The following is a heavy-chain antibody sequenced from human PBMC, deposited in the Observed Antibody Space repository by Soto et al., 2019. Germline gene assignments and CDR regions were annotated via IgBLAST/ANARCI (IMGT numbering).Heavy chain of an antibody. CDR2: IYDTGISGYTPST. V-gene: IGHV4-59*01. J-gene: IGHJ6*02. Sequence: SETLSLTCTVSVGSITSSYWSWIRRRPGKGLEWIAYIYDTGISGYTPSTSYNPSLKSRVTMSVDTSKSQFSLKLTSVTAADTAVYYCARGEDAFFYYGLDVWGQGITVTVSS. CDR3: ARGEDAFFYYGLDV. CDR1: VGSITSSY.